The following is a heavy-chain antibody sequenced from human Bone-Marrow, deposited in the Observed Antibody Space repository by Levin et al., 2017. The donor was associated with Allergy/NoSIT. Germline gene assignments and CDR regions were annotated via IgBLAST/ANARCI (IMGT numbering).Heavy chain of an antibody. J-gene: IGHJ4*02. D-gene: IGHD3-10*01. V-gene: IGHV3-30*03. Sequence: GGSLRLSCAASGFTLNSFGMHWVRQAPGKGLEWVAIISSDGNDKYYADFEKGRFTISRDNSQETLYLHMNNLGAEDTAVYYCARGSTFDYWGQGTLVTVSS. CDR1: GFTLNSFG. CDR3: ARGSTFDY. CDR2: ISSDGNDK.